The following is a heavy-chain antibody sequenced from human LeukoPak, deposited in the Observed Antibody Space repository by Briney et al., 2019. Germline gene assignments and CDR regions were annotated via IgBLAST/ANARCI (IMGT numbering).Heavy chain of an antibody. V-gene: IGHV1-2*02. CDR1: GYTFTGYY. J-gene: IGHJ4*02. Sequence: GASVKVSCKASGYTFTGYYMHWVRQAPGQGLEWMWLINSNSGGTNYAQKFQGRVTMSRDKSIKTASLQLNSLRFDDTAVYYCARDDYDSSGYGDYWGQGTLVTVSS. CDR3: ARDDYDSSGYGDY. D-gene: IGHD3-22*01. CDR2: INSNSGGT.